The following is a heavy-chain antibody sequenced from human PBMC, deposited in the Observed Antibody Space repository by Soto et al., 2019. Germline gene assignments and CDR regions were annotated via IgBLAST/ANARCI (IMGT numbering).Heavy chain of an antibody. J-gene: IGHJ5*02. CDR2: IIPIFGTA. Sequence: SVKVACKASGGTFSSYAISWVRQAPGEGLEWMGGIIPIFGTANYAQKFQGRVTITADESTSTAYMELSSLRSEDTAVYYCARDRAHNCYYVPLVIHGFDACAQGALVTVSS. CDR3: ARDRAHNCYYVPLVIHGFDA. V-gene: IGHV1-69*13. CDR1: GGTFSSYA. D-gene: IGHD1-7*01.